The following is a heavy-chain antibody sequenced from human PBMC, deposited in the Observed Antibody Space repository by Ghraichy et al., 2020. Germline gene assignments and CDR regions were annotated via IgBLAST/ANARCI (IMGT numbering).Heavy chain of an antibody. V-gene: IGHV3-9*01. CDR1: GFTFDDYA. J-gene: IGHJ4*02. D-gene: IGHD2-15*01. CDR2: ISWNSGSI. Sequence: SLRLSCAASGFTFDDYAMHWVRQAPGKGLEWVSGISWNSGSIGYADSVKGRFTISRDNAQNSLYLQMNSLRPEDTALYYCAKGRYCSGGRCYHEFDYWGQGTLVTVSS. CDR3: AKGRYCSGGRCYHEFDY.